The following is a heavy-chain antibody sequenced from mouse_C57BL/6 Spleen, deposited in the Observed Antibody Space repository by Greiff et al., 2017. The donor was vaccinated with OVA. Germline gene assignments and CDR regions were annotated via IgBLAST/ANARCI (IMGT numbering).Heavy chain of an antibody. CDR3: TREGTTIVAPYAMDY. V-gene: IGHV1-15*01. CDR2: IDPETGGT. CDR1: GYTFTDYE. D-gene: IGHD1-1*01. Sequence: QVQLQQSGAELVRPGASVTLSCKASGYTFTDYEMHWVKQTPVHGLEWIGAIDPETGGTAYNQKFKGKAILTADKSSSTAYMELRSLTSEDSAGYYCTREGTTIVAPYAMDYWGQGTSDTVSS. J-gene: IGHJ4*01.